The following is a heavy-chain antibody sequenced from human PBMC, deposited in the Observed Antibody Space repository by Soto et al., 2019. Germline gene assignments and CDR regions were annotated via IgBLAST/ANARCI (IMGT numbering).Heavy chain of an antibody. CDR3: ASLTADYYYYYYMDV. J-gene: IGHJ6*03. CDR1: GYTFTSYG. CDR2: ISAYNGNT. D-gene: IGHD6-25*01. V-gene: IGHV1-18*01. Sequence: ASVKVSCKASGYTFTSYGISWVRQAPGQGLEWMGWISAYNGNTNYAQKLQGRVTMTTDTSTSTAYMELRSLRSDDTAVYYCASLTADYYYYYYMDVWGKGTTVTVSS.